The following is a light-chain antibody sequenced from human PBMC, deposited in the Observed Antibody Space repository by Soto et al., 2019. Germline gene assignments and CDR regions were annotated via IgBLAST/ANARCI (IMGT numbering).Light chain of an antibody. CDR2: GAS. J-gene: IGKJ5*01. V-gene: IGKV3D-15*01. CDR1: QSVSSN. Sequence: EIVMAQSPVALSVSPAERATLSCMASQSVSSNLAWYQQKPGQAPRLLIYGASTRATGIPARFSGSGSGTEFTLTISSLQSEDFVVYYCQQYNNWPAITFGQGTRLEIK. CDR3: QQYNNWPAIT.